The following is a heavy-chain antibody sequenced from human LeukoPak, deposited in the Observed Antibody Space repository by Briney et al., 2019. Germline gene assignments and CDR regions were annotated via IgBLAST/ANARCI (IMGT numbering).Heavy chain of an antibody. CDR1: GYSFTSYW. V-gene: IGHV5-51*01. CDR3: ARQLTTVVTNDWFDP. D-gene: IGHD4-23*01. J-gene: IGHJ5*02. CDR2: IYPGDSDT. Sequence: HEESLKISCKGSGYSFTSYWIGWVRQMPGKGLEWMGIIYPGDSDTRYSPSFQGQVTISADKSISTAYLQWSSLKASDTAMYYCARQLTTVVTNDWFDPWGQGTLVTVSS.